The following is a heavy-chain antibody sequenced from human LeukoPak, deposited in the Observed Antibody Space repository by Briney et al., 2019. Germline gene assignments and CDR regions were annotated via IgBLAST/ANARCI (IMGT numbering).Heavy chain of an antibody. CDR1: GGSISSYY. D-gene: IGHD1-26*01. J-gene: IGHJ3*02. Sequence: SETLSLTCTVSGGSISSYYWSWIRQTAGKGLEWIGRIYTSGSTNYNPSLKSRVTMSVDTSKNQFSLKLSSVTAADTAVYYCASGIVGATSAFDIWGQGTMVTVSS. CDR3: ASGIVGATSAFDI. CDR2: IYTSGST. V-gene: IGHV4-4*07.